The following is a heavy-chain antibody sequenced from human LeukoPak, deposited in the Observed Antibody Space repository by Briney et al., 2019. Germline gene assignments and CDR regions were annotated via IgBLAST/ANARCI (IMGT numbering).Heavy chain of an antibody. CDR2: ISSSSSYI. J-gene: IGHJ4*02. CDR1: GFTFSSYS. Sequence: PGGPLRLSCAASGFTFSSYSMNWVRQAPGKGLEWVSSISSSSSYIYYADSVKGRFTISRDNAKNSLYLQMNSLRAEDTAVYYCATPSVVDTAMASPLFDYWGQGTLVTVSS. CDR3: ATPSVVDTAMASPLFDY. D-gene: IGHD5-18*01. V-gene: IGHV3-21*01.